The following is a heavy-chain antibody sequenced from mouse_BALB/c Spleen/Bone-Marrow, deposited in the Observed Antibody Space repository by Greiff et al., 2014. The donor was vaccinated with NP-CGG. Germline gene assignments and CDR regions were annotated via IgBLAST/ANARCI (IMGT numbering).Heavy chain of an antibody. CDR3: ARLGRGFDY. CDR2: ILPGSGST. J-gene: IGHJ2*01. CDR1: GYTFSSYW. Sequence: QVQLQQSGAELMKSGASVKISCKATGYTFSSYWIEWVKQRPGHGLEWIGEILPGSGSTNYNEKFKGKATFTADTSSNTAYMQXXXLTXEDSAVYYCARLGRGFDYWGQGTTLTVSS. D-gene: IGHD4-1*01. V-gene: IGHV1-9*01.